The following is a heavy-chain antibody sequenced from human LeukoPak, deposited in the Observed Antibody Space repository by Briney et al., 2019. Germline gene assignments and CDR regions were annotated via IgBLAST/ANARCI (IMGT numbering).Heavy chain of an antibody. CDR1: GFTFSSYW. J-gene: IGHJ5*02. CDR3: ARDHLGGFDP. D-gene: IGHD3-16*01. CDR2: ITSDGSST. V-gene: IGHV3-74*01. Sequence: GGSLRLSCAASGFTFSSYWMHWVRQAPGEGLVWVARITSDGSSTSHADSVKGRFTISRDNSKNTLYLQMNSLRAEDTAVYYCARDHLGGFDPWGQGTLVTVSS.